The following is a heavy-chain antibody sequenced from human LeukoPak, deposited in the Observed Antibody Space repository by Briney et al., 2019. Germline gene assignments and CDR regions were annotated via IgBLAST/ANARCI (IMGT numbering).Heavy chain of an antibody. V-gene: IGHV3-20*04. J-gene: IGHJ5*02. CDR2: INWNGGST. Sequence: GGSLRLSCAASGFTFDDYGMSWVRQAPGKGLEWVSGINWNGGSTGYADSVKGRFTISRDNAKNSLYLQMNSLRAEDRALYYCARVWFREPSQFSYWFDPWGQGTLVTVSS. CDR1: GFTFDDYG. D-gene: IGHD3-10*01. CDR3: ARVWFREPSQFSYWFDP.